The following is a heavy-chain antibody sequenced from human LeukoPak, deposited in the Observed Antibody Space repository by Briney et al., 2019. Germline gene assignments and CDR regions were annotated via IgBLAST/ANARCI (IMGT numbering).Heavy chain of an antibody. CDR3: ARASGGYYSLDFDY. Sequence: SETLSLTCSVSDDSISMYYWTWIRQPAGKGLEWIGRIYTSGSTNYNPSLKSRVTMSVDTSKNQFSLKLSSVTAADTAVYYCARASGGYYSLDFDYWGQGTLVTVSS. J-gene: IGHJ4*02. CDR1: DDSISMYY. D-gene: IGHD1-26*01. V-gene: IGHV4-4*07. CDR2: IYTSGST.